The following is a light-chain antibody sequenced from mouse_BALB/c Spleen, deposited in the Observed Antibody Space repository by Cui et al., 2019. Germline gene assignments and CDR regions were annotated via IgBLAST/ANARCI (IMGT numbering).Light chain of an antibody. J-gene: IGKJ4*01. CDR3: QQFWSTPFT. CDR2: NAK. V-gene: IGKV12-41*01. CDR1: ANLHHY. Sequence: DLQMTQSPASLPASVGDTVTITCRSSANLHHYLAWYQQKQGKSPQLLVYNAKTLADGVPSRFSGSGSGTQYSLKINSLQPEDVGSYYCQQFWSTPFTFGSGTKLEIK.